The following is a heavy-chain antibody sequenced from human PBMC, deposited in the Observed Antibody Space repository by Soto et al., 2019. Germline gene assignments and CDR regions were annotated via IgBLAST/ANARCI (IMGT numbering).Heavy chain of an antibody. Sequence: QVQLVQSGAEVKKPGASVKVSCKASGYTFTSYGISWVRQAPGQGLEWMGWISSYNANTNYEQKLQGRVTMTTDTSTNTAYMELRSLKFDEPAVYYCAREGVYRGAYYYYGMDVWGQGTTVTVSS. J-gene: IGHJ6*02. D-gene: IGHD3-10*01. CDR3: AREGVYRGAYYYYGMDV. CDR2: ISSYNANT. V-gene: IGHV1-18*01. CDR1: GYTFTSYG.